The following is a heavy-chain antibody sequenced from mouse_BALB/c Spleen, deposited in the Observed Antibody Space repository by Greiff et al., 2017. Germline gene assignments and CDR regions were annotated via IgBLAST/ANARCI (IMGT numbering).Heavy chain of an antibody. CDR3: ARENWFAY. Sequence: VMLVESGPGLVAPSQSLSITCTVSGFSLTSYGVHWVRQPPGKGLEWMGVIWAGGSTNYNSALMSRLSISKDNSKSQVFLKMNSLHTDDTAMYYCARENWFAYWGQGTLVTVSA. V-gene: IGHV2-9*02. CDR2: IWAGGST. J-gene: IGHJ3*01. CDR1: GFSLTSYG.